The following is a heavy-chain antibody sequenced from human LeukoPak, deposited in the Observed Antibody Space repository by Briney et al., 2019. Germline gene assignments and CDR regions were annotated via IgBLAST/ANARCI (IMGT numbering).Heavy chain of an antibody. J-gene: IGHJ4*02. CDR1: GYTFTGYY. CDR2: INPTSGGT. D-gene: IGHD6-13*01. Sequence: ASVKVSCKASGYTFTGYYMHWVRQAPGQGREGMGWINPTSGGTNYAQKFQARVTMTRDTSISTAYMELGRLRSDDTAVYYCARGGIAAADDYWGQGTLVTVSS. V-gene: IGHV1-2*02. CDR3: ARGGIAAADDY.